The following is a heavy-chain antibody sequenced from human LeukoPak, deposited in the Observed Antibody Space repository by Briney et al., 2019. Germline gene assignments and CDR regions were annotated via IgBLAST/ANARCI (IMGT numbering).Heavy chain of an antibody. CDR2: ISSSSSTI. J-gene: IGHJ4*02. Sequence: GGSLRLPCAASGFTFSSYSMNWVRQAPGKGLEWVSYISSSSSTIYYADSVKGRFTISRDNAKNSLYLQMNSLRAEDTAVYYCARVRKDYGDYYFNYWGQGTLVTVSS. D-gene: IGHD4-17*01. V-gene: IGHV3-48*01. CDR1: GFTFSSYS. CDR3: ARVRKDYGDYYFNY.